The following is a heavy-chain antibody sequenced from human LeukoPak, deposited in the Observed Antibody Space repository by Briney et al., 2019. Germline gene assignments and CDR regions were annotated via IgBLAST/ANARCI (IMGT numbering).Heavy chain of an antibody. J-gene: IGHJ5*02. V-gene: IGHV3-48*03. CDR3: ARGDPHADL. CDR1: GFAFSTYE. CDR2: ITISGQTK. Sequence: GGSLRLSCAASGFAFSTYEMSWVRQAPGKGLEWIADITISGQTKNYADSVKGRFTISRDNAMSSLYLQMNSLRVEDTGVFYCARGDPHADLWGQGTLVTVSS.